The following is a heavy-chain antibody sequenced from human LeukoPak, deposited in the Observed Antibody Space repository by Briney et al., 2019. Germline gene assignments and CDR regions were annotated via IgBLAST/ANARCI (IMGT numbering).Heavy chain of an antibody. CDR1: GFAFSNYA. Sequence: GGSLRLSCAASGFAFSNYAMSWVRQAPGKGLEWVSISSGAGTYYAESVTGRFTISRDNSQNTLYLQMNSLRAEDTAVYYCAKDTSIGRYCTNGVCSPFDYWGQGTLVTVSS. CDR3: AKDTSIGRYCTNGVCSPFDY. D-gene: IGHD2-8*01. J-gene: IGHJ4*02. V-gene: IGHV3-23*01. CDR2: SSGAGT.